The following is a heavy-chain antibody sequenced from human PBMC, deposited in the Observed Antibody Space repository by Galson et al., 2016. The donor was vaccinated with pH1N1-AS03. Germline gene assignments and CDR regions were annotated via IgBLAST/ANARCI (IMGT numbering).Heavy chain of an antibody. V-gene: IGHV3-11*06. CDR3: ARVGHFGWDIDH. J-gene: IGHJ4*02. D-gene: IGHD3-9*01. CDR2: INRDSRLR. CDR1: GFTFGDYF. Sequence: SLRLSCAASGFTFGDYFMTWIRQAPGKGLEWVSYINRDSRLRNHADSVKGRFTISRDNARNSLYLQMNTLRVEDTALYYCARVGHFGWDIDHCGQGTLVIVSS.